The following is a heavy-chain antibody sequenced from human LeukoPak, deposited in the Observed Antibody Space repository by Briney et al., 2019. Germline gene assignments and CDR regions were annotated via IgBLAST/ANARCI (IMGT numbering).Heavy chain of an antibody. Sequence: PGGSLRLSCIASGFTFSGYAMSWVRQAPGKGLEWVSTISGSGGSTYYADSVKGRFPISRDNSKNTLYLQMNSLRAEDTAVYYCAKPHPVARENYYYYYMDVWGKGTTVTVSS. J-gene: IGHJ6*03. CDR3: AKPHPVARENYYYYYMDV. CDR1: GFTFSGYA. V-gene: IGHV3-23*01. CDR2: ISGSGGST. D-gene: IGHD2-15*01.